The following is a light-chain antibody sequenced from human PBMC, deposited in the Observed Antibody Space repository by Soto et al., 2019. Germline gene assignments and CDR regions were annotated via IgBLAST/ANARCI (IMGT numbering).Light chain of an antibody. J-gene: IGKJ4*01. V-gene: IGKV3-20*01. CDR1: QSVSSN. CDR3: QQYGSSPLT. Sequence: ETVMTQSPVTLSVSPGERATLSCRASQSVSSNLAWYQQKSGQPPRLLIYGASIRATGIPDRFSGSGSGTDFTLTISRLEPEDFAVYYCQQYGSSPLTFGGGTKVDIK. CDR2: GAS.